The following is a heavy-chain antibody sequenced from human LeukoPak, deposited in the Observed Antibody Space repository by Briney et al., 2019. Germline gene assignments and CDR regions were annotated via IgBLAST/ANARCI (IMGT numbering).Heavy chain of an antibody. CDR3: AREPSSSSSGGQDC. CDR2: INAGNGNT. CDR1: GYTFTSYA. J-gene: IGHJ4*02. D-gene: IGHD6-6*01. V-gene: IGHV1-3*01. Sequence: EVSVKVSCKASGYTFTSYAMHWVRQAPGQRLEWMGWINAGNGNTKYSQYFQGRVTITRDTSASTAYMQLSSLRSEDTAVYYCAREPSSSSSGGQDCWGQGTLVTVSS.